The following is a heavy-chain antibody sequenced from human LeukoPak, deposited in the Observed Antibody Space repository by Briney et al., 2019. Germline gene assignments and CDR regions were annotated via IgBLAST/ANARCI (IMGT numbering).Heavy chain of an antibody. D-gene: IGHD4/OR15-4a*01. Sequence: GASVKVSCKASGGAFSSYAISWVRQAPGQGLEWMGGIIPIFGTANYAQKFQGRVTITADESTSTAYMELSSQRSEDTAVYYCARANFRDAFDIWGQGTMVTVSS. CDR1: GGAFSSYA. V-gene: IGHV1-69*13. CDR3: ARANFRDAFDI. CDR2: IIPIFGTA. J-gene: IGHJ3*02.